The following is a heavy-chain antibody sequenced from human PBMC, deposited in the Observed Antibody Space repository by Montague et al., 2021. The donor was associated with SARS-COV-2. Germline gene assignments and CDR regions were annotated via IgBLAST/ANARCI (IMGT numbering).Heavy chain of an antibody. Sequence: SETLSLTCTVSGGSISSSSYYWGWIRQPPGKGLEWVGSIYYSGSTCYNPSLKSRVTISVGTSKNQFSLKLSSVTAADTAVYYCARHSRQWLDTVPNWFDPWGQGTLVTVSS. V-gene: IGHV4-39*01. J-gene: IGHJ5*02. CDR3: ARHSRQWLDTVPNWFDP. CDR2: IYYSGST. CDR1: GGSISSSSYY. D-gene: IGHD6-19*01.